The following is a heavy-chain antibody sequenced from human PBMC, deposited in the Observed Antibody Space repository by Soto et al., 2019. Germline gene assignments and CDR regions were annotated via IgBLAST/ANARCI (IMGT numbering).Heavy chain of an antibody. CDR1: GFTFSSYS. V-gene: IGHV3-21*01. CDR3: AREGADSSSWYYYYYGMDV. J-gene: IGHJ6*02. CDR2: ISSSRSYI. Sequence: EVQLVESGGGLVKPGGSLRLSCAASGFTFSSYSMNWVRQAPGKGLEWVSSISSSRSYIYYADSVKGRFTISRDNAKNSLDLQMNSLRAEDTAVYYCAREGADSSSWYYYYYGMDVWGQGTTGTVSS. D-gene: IGHD6-13*01.